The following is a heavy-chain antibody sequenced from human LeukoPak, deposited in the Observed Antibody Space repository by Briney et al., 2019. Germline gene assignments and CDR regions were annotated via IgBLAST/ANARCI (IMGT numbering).Heavy chain of an antibody. Sequence: QPGGSLRLSCAASGFTFSSYGMHWVRQAPGKGLEWVAFIRYDGSNKYYADSVKGRFTLSRDNSKNTPYLQMNSLRAEDTAVYYCAKGSYYGSGNNYWGQGTLVTVSS. V-gene: IGHV3-30*02. CDR3: AKGSYYGSGNNY. CDR1: GFTFSSYG. D-gene: IGHD3-10*01. J-gene: IGHJ4*02. CDR2: IRYDGSNK.